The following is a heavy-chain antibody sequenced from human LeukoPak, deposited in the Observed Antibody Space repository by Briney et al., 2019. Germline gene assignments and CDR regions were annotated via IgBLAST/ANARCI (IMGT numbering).Heavy chain of an antibody. CDR1: GFTFGDYA. J-gene: IGHJ4*02. Sequence: GGSLRLSCTASGFTFGDYAMSWVRQAPGEGQEWVGFIRSKAYGGTTEYAASVKGRFTISRDDSKSIAYLQVNSLKTEDTAVYYCTRDLRSGWYGPAYWGQGTLVTVSS. CDR2: IRSKAYGGTT. CDR3: TRDLRSGWYGPAY. V-gene: IGHV3-49*04. D-gene: IGHD6-19*01.